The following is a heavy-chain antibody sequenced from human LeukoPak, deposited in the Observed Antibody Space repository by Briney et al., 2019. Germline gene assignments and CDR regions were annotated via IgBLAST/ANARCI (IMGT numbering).Heavy chain of an antibody. D-gene: IGHD6-19*01. CDR2: ISFDGSIE. J-gene: IGHJ3*01. Sequence: GRSLRLSCAASGFTFSSYGMHWVRQTPGKGLEWVAPISFDGSIEYYVDSVKGRFTISRDNSKNTLFLQMNSLRPEDTAVYYCAKDSDIAVAGSDDALDVWGQGTMVTVSS. CDR3: AKDSDIAVAGSDDALDV. CDR1: GFTFSSYG. V-gene: IGHV3-30*18.